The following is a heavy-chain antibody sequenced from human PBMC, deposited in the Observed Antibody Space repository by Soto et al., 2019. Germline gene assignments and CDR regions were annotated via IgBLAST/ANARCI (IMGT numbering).Heavy chain of an antibody. CDR2: IIPIFGTA. V-gene: IGHV1-69*13. J-gene: IGHJ3*02. Sequence: VASVKVSCKASGGTFSSYAISWVRQAPGQGLEWMGGIIPIFGTANYAQKFQGRVTITADESTSTAYMELSSLRSEDTAVYYCARESGVVIDDAFDIWGQGTMVTVSS. D-gene: IGHD3-3*01. CDR1: GGTFSSYA. CDR3: ARESGVVIDDAFDI.